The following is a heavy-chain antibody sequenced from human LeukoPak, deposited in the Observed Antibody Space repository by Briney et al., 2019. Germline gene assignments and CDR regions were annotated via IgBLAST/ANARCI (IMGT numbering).Heavy chain of an antibody. J-gene: IGHJ4*02. CDR1: GFTFNTYG. Sequence: GGSLRLSCAASGFTFNTYGMSWVRQAPGKGLEWVSGISGSGGATYYADSVKGRFTVSRDDPHNTLYLQMNSVRAEGTAVYYCAKGPLLWDWGQGTLVTVSS. V-gene: IGHV3-23*01. D-gene: IGHD2/OR15-2a*01. CDR2: ISGSGGAT. CDR3: AKGPLLWD.